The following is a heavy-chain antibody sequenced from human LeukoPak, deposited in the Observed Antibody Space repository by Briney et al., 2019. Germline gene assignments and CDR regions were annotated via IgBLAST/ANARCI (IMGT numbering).Heavy chain of an antibody. D-gene: IGHD6-19*01. CDR1: GGSISSSSYY. J-gene: IGHJ5*02. CDR2: IYYSGST. CDR3: ARQQYTQWLVPSNWFDP. Sequence: SETLSLTCTVSGGSISSSSYYWGWIRQPPGKGLEWNGSIYYSGSTYYNPSLKSRVTISVDTSKNQFSLKLSSVTAADTAVYYCARQQYTQWLVPSNWFDPWGQGTLVTVSS. V-gene: IGHV4-39*01.